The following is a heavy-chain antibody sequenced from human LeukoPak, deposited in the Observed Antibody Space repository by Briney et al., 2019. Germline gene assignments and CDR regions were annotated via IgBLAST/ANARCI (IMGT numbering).Heavy chain of an antibody. D-gene: IGHD6-13*01. CDR2: INHSGST. J-gene: IGHJ4*02. CDR1: GGSFSGYY. CDR3: ASGSSTFDY. V-gene: IGHV4-34*01. Sequence: PSETLSLTCAVYGGSFSGYYWSWIRQPPGKGLEWIGEINHSGSTNYNPSLKSRVTISVDASKNQFSLKLSSVTAADTAVYYCASGSSTFDYWGQGTLVTVSS.